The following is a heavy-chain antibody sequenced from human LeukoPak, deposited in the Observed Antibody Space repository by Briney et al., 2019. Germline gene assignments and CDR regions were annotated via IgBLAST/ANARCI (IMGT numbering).Heavy chain of an antibody. CDR3: ARDRAAPYYGMDV. D-gene: IGHD3-10*01. CDR1: GLNFSNYG. V-gene: IGHV3-33*01. J-gene: IGHJ6*02. CDR2: IWFDGSNK. Sequence: PGGSLRLSCAASGLNFSNYGMHWVRQAPGKRLEWAAVIWFDGSNKYYEDSVKGRFTISRDNSKNTLYLQMDSLRAEDTAVYYCARDRAAPYYGMDVWGQGTTVTVSS.